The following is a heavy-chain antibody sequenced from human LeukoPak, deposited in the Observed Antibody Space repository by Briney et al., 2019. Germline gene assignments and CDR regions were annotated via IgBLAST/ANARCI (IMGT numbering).Heavy chain of an antibody. D-gene: IGHD3-22*01. CDR2: INHSGST. CDR3: ARQSKYYYDSSGYYPLDAFDI. V-gene: IGHV4-34*01. J-gene: IGHJ3*02. Sequence: SETLSLTCAVYGGSFSGYYWSWIRQPPGKGLEWIGEINHSGSTNYNPSLKSRVTISVDTSKNQFSLKLSSVTAADTAVYYCARQSKYYYDSSGYYPLDAFDIWGQGTMVTVSS. CDR1: GGSFSGYY.